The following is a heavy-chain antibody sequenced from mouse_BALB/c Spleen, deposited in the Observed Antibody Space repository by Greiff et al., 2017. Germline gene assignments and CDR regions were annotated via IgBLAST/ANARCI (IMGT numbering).Heavy chain of an antibody. V-gene: IGHV14-3*02. CDR2: IDPANGNT. Sequence: EVKLMESGAELVKPGASVKLSCTASGFNIKDTYMHWVKQRPEQGLEWIGRIDPANGNTKYDPKFQGKATITADTSSNTAYLQLSSLTSEDTAVYYCARGYSHPFYAMDYWGQGTSVTVSS. CDR3: ARGYSHPFYAMDY. J-gene: IGHJ4*01. D-gene: IGHD2-3*01. CDR1: GFNIKDTY.